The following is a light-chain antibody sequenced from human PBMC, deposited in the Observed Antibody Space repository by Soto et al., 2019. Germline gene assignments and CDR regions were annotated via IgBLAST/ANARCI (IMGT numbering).Light chain of an antibody. CDR1: QSVSSIY. J-gene: IGKJ4*01. V-gene: IGKV3-20*01. Sequence: EIVLTQSPGTLSLSPVERATLSCMASQSVSSIYLAWYQQKPGQAPRLLIYGASSRPTGIPDRFSGSGSGTDFTLTISRLEPEDFAVYYCQQYGSSALTFGGGTKVDIK. CDR3: QQYGSSALT. CDR2: GAS.